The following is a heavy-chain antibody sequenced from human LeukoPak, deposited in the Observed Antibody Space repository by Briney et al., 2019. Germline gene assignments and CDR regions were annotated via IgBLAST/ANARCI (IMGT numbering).Heavy chain of an antibody. CDR3: ARLAAVPG. V-gene: IGHV1-2*02. D-gene: IGHD6-19*01. Sequence: ASVKVSCKASGYTFTDYYLHWVRQAPGQGLEWMGWIHPNSGDTNYAQKFQGRVAMTRDTSISTAYMELSSLRSDDTAVYYCARLAAVPGWGQGTLVTVSS. CDR2: IHPNSGDT. J-gene: IGHJ1*01. CDR1: GYTFTDYY.